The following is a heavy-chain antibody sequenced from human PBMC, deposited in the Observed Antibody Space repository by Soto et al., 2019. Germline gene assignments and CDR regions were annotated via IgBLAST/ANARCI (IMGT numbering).Heavy chain of an antibody. CDR2: INHVGGT. J-gene: IGHJ5*02. V-gene: IGHV4-34*01. CDR1: GGFLSESY. CDR3: VRIRYQLPSSVLWLDP. D-gene: IGHD3-16*01. Sequence: SLTCAVYGGFLSESYWTCIRQPPGKGLEWIGEINHVGGTNYNPSLKSRVTMSVDTSQNQFSLRLISVTAADTAMYFCVRIRYQLPSSVLWLDPWGQGTPVTVSS.